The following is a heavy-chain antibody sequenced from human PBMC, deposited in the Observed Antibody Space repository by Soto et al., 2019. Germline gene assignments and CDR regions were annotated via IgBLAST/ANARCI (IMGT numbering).Heavy chain of an antibody. J-gene: IGHJ6*02. V-gene: IGHV3-21*01. CDR1: GFTFSSYS. Sequence: PGGSLRLSCAASGFTFSSYSMNWVRQAPGKGLEWVSSISSSSSYIYYADSVKGRFTISRDNAKNSLYLQMNSLRAEDTAVYYCARARSGHYYYYGMDVWGQGTTVTVSS. CDR3: ARARSGHYYYYGMDV. CDR2: ISSSSSYI. D-gene: IGHD3-10*01.